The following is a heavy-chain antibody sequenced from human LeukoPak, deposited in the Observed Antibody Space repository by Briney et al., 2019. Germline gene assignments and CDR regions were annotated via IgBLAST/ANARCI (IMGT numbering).Heavy chain of an antibody. V-gene: IGHV3-48*04. J-gene: IGHJ5*02. D-gene: IGHD3-10*01. Sequence: GGSLRLSCEASGFTFNSYSFNWARQAPGKGLEWISYINSVGGTTFYADSVKGRFTISRDNAKNTLYLQMDSLRAEDAAIYYCARGRHYGSGSPYWFDPWGQGTLVTVSS. CDR3: ARGRHYGSGSPYWFDP. CDR1: GFTFNSYS. CDR2: INSVGGTT.